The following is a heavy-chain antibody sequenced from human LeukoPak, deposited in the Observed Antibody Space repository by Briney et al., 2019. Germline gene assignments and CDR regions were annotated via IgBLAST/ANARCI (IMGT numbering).Heavy chain of an antibody. V-gene: IGHV4-34*01. J-gene: IGHJ6*02. CDR1: GGSFTDYF. Sequence: SETLSLTCDVFGGSFTDYFWTWIRQSPGKGLEWIGEINDYSGNTNYNPSLNSRVSISLEKSKNQFSLELRSVTAADTAVYYCARGRIAKIVVVHSFQYGMDVRGQGTTVTVSS. D-gene: IGHD3-22*01. CDR3: ARGRIAKIVVVHSFQYGMDV. CDR2: INDYSGNT.